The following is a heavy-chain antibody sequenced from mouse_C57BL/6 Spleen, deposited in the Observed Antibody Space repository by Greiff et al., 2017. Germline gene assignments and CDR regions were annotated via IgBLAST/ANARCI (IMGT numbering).Heavy chain of an antibody. CDR3: TTAQAVFAY. J-gene: IGHJ3*01. CDR2: IVPENGDT. V-gene: IGHV14-4*01. D-gene: IGHD3-2*02. CDR1: GFNIQDAY. Sequence: VQLQQSWAELVRPWASVKLSCTASGFNIQDAYMHWVKQRPEQGLVWIGWIVPENGDTEYASKFQGKATITADTSSNTAYLQLSSLTSEDTAVYYCTTAQAVFAYWGQGTLVTVSA.